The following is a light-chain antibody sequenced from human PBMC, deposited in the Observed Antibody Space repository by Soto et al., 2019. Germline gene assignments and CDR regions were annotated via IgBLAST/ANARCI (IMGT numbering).Light chain of an antibody. Sequence: QSVLTQPPSASGTPGQRVTISCSGSRSNIGSNTVSWYQHLPGTAPKLLMYSNNKRPSGVPDRFSGSKSGTSASLAISGLQSEDEADYYCAAWDDSLNGPYVFGTGTKVTVL. V-gene: IGLV1-44*01. CDR3: AAWDDSLNGPYV. J-gene: IGLJ1*01. CDR1: RSNIGSNT. CDR2: SNN.